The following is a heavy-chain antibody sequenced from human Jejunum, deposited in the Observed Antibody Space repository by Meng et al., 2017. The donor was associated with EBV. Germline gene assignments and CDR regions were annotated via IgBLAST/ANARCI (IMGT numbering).Heavy chain of an antibody. J-gene: IGHJ4*02. V-gene: IGHV3-30-3*01. CDR3: TREWGADY. D-gene: IGHD3-16*01. CDR1: GFTFSGHA. Sequence: VQLVGAGGGVVQPGRSLGLSCAASGFTFSGHAMQWVRQAPGKGLKWVALISNDGNNKYYADSVKGRFTISRDNSKNTLYLQMNSLRVDDTALYYCTREWGADYWGQGTLVTVSS. CDR2: ISNDGNNK.